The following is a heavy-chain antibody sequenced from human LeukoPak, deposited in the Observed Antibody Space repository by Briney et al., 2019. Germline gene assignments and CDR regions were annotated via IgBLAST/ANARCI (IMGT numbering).Heavy chain of an antibody. V-gene: IGHV3-48*03. Sequence: GGSLRLSCAASAFTFSSYEMNWVRQAPGKGLEWVSYISSSGSTKHYADSVKGRFTISRDNAKNSLYLQMNSMRAEDTAVYYCAREWFKTQAYWGQGTLATVSS. CDR1: AFTFSSYE. CDR2: ISSSGSTK. D-gene: IGHD3-10*01. J-gene: IGHJ4*02. CDR3: AREWFKTQAY.